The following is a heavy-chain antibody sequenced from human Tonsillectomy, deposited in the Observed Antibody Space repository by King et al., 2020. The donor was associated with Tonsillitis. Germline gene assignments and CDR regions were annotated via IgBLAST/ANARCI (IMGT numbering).Heavy chain of an antibody. CDR2: IYPGDSDT. J-gene: IGHJ5*02. CDR3: ARQWNDFRRDWLDP. Sequence: VQLVESGAEVKKPGESLKISCKGSGYSFTNYWIGWVRQMPGKGLEWMGSIYPGDSDTSYSPAFQGQVTISAAKSISTAYLQWSSLKASDTAIYYCARQWNDFRRDWLDPWGQGTLVTVSS. CDR1: GYSFTNYW. V-gene: IGHV5-51*01. D-gene: IGHD1-1*01.